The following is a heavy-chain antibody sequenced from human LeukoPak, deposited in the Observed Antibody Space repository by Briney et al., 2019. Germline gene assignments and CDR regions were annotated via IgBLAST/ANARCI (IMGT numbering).Heavy chain of an antibody. V-gene: IGHV3-23*01. CDR1: GFSFRTYA. CDR3: AKTPY. Sequence: PGGSLRLSCAASGFSFRTYAMNWVRQAPGKGLEWVSTITNNGDATYYAASVKGRFTISRDNSKNTLYLQMNSLRAEDTAIYYCAKTPYWGQGILVTVSS. CDR2: ITNNGDAT. J-gene: IGHJ4*02.